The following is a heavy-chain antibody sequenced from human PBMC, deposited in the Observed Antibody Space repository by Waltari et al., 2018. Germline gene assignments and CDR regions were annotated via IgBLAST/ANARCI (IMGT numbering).Heavy chain of an antibody. V-gene: IGHV3-7*03. Sequence: ETQVVESGGGLVQPGGSLRLSCVVSEFSFSTYGMTWVRQAPGMGREWVDNINYEGSVKNYLDSVKDRFTISRDNPRNSLYLQMNSLRVEDTAVYYCVTYRWFGYWGQGTLVTVSS. CDR3: VTYRWFGY. CDR2: INYEGSVK. D-gene: IGHD5-18*01. J-gene: IGHJ4*02. CDR1: EFSFSTYG.